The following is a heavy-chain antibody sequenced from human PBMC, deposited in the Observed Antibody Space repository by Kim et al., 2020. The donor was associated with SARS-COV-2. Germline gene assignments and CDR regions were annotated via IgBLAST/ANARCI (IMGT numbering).Heavy chain of an antibody. Sequence: SETLSLTCTVSGYSITSGFFWGWIRQPPGKGLEWIGNIFHSGITYYNPSLKSRVTISVDTSKNRFSLKLSSVTAADTAVYYCARDGPSGYDFRGFWGQGTLVTVSS. J-gene: IGHJ4*02. CDR1: GYSITSGFF. CDR2: IFHSGIT. D-gene: IGHD5-12*01. V-gene: IGHV4-38-2*02. CDR3: ARDGPSGYDFRGF.